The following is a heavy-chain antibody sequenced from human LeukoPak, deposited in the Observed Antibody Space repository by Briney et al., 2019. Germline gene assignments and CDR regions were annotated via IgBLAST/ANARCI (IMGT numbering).Heavy chain of an antibody. CDR3: ARPIVATIMGPYNWFDP. CDR1: GGTFSSYA. CDR2: MNPNSGNT. Sequence: ASVTVSCKASGGTFSSYAINWVRQATGQGLEWMGWMNPNSGNTGYAQKFQGRVTMTRNTSISTAYMELSSLRSEDTAVYYCARPIVATIMGPYNWFDPWGQGTLVTVSS. V-gene: IGHV1-8*02. D-gene: IGHD5-12*01. J-gene: IGHJ5*02.